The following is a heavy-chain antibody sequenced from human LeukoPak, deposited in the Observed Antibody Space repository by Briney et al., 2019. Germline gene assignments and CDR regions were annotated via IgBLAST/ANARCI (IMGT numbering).Heavy chain of an antibody. D-gene: IGHD2-15*01. CDR3: AKEKWSRYYYGMDV. CDR1: GFTFTSSW. CDR2: IKQDGSEK. Sequence: GGSLRLSCVVSGFTFTSSWMSWVRQAPGKGPEWVANIKQDGSEKYYVDSVKGRFTISRDNAKNSLYLQMNSLRAEDTAVYYCAKEKWSRYYYGMDVWGQGTTVTVSS. V-gene: IGHV3-7*04. J-gene: IGHJ6*02.